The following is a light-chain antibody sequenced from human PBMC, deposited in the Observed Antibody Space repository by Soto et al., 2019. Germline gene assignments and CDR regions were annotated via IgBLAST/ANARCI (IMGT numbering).Light chain of an antibody. Sequence: DVVLTQSPLSLPVTLGQPASISCKSSQSLVRSDGDTYLHWFQQRPGQSPRRLSNKVSDMDSGVQDRVSGSGSGTDFTLKVTRVEAEDVGVYYCMQRIHCAWTVGQGTKVEIK. J-gene: IGKJ1*01. V-gene: IGKV2-30*02. CDR3: MQRIHCAWT. CDR2: KVS. CDR1: QSLVRSDGDTY.